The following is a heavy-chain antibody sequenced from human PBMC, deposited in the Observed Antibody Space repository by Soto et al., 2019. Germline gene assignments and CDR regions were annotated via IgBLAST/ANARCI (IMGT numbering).Heavy chain of an antibody. V-gene: IGHV4-59*12. J-gene: IGHJ6*02. CDR3: ARARITMVREVIKYNMDF. D-gene: IGHD3-10*01. CDR1: GGSISSYY. Sequence: SETLSLTCTVSGGSISSYYWSWIRRHPGKGLEWIGYIYNSGSTHSNTSLESRVTISVDTSKNQFSLELSSVTAADTGIYYCARARITMVREVIKYNMDFWGQGTTVTVSS. CDR2: IYNSGST.